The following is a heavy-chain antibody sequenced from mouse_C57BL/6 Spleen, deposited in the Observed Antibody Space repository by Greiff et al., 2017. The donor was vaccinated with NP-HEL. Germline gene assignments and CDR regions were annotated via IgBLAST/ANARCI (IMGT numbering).Heavy chain of an antibody. CDR1: GYSITSGYD. CDR2: ISYSGST. D-gene: IGHD2-3*01. J-gene: IGHJ2*01. CDR3: ARQVIYDGYFDY. Sequence: EVQLQESGPGMVKPSQSLSLTCTVTGYSITSGYDWHWIRHFPGNKLEWMGYISYSGSTNYNPSLKSRISITHDTSKNHFFLKLNSVTTEDTATYYCARQVIYDGYFDYWGQGTTLTVSS. V-gene: IGHV3-1*01.